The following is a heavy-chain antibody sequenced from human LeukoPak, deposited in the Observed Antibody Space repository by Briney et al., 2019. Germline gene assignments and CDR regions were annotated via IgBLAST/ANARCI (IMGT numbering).Heavy chain of an antibody. V-gene: IGHV4-34*01. J-gene: IGHJ4*02. CDR1: GASLSGYY. CDR3: ARGRGWNYFDY. CDR2: INHSGTT. D-gene: IGHD6-19*01. Sequence: SETLSLTCGVHGASLSGYYWTWIRQFPGKGLEWIREINHSGTTDDNPSLKSRVTISVDASKTQFSLKLTSVTAADTAVYYCARGRGWNYFDYWGLGTLVTVSS.